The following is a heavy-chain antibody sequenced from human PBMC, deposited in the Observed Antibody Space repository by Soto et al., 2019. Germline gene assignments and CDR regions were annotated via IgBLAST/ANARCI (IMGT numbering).Heavy chain of an antibody. CDR2: IHYSGTT. CDR3: AAGEASSRNLAPYYIDF. D-gene: IGHD6-13*01. CDR1: GGSMRNYF. J-gene: IGHJ4*02. V-gene: IGHV4-59*01. Sequence: SETLSLTCTVSGGSMRNYFWTWIRQPPGKGREGIGYIHYSGTTSFFPSYNPSLRSRVTISEDTSKNQFSLKLLSVTTADTAVYFCAAGEASSRNLAPYYIDFWGQGTLVTVSS.